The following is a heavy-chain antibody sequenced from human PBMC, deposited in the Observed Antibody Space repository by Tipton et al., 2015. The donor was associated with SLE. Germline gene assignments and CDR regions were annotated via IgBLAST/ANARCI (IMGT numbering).Heavy chain of an antibody. D-gene: IGHD3-10*01. V-gene: IGHV3-15*01. CDR2: IKSKSDDGTT. CDR3: TTYGQIEFNYFDY. CDR1: GFTFTNAW. J-gene: IGHJ4*02. Sequence: SLRLSCEVSGFTFTNAWMTWVRQAPGQGLEWVGRIKSKSDDGTTDYAAPVKGRFTISRDDSKNTLYLQMNGLKTEDTAVYYCTTYGQIEFNYFDYWGQGTLVTVSS.